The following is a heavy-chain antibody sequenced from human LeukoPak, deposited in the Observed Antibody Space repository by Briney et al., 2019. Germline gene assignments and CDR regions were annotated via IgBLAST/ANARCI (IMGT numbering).Heavy chain of an antibody. D-gene: IGHD1-26*01. J-gene: IGHJ4*02. CDR3: ARALIVGFDY. Sequence: PGGSLRLSCAASGFTFSSYWMNWVRQAPGKGLEWVSSISSSSSYIYYADSVKGRFTISRDNAKNSLYLQMNSLRAEDTAVYYCARALIVGFDYWGQGTLVTVSS. CDR1: GFTFSSYW. V-gene: IGHV3-21*01. CDR2: ISSSSSYI.